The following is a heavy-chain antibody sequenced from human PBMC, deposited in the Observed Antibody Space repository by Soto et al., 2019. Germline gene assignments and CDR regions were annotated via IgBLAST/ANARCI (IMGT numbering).Heavy chain of an antibody. CDR1: GFTVSSNY. D-gene: IGHD4-17*01. J-gene: IGHJ3*02. CDR3: ARDFAWVSVTTMGAFDI. CDR2: IYSGGST. Sequence: GGSLRLSCAASGFTVSSNYMSWVRQAPGKGLEWVSVIYSGGSTYYADSVKGRFTISRDNSKNTLYLQMNSLRAGDTAVYYCARDFAWVSVTTMGAFDIWGQGTMVTVSS. V-gene: IGHV3-66*01.